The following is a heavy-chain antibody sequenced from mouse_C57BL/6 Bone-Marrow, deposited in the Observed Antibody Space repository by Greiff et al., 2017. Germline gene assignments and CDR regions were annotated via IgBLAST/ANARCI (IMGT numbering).Heavy chain of an antibody. CDR3: AREDDGYYVYYFDY. Sequence: EVQLQQSGPELVKPGASVKISCKASGYTFTDYYMNWVKQSHGKSLEWIGDINPNNGGTSYNQKFKGKATLTVDKSSSTAYMALRSLTSEDSAVYYCAREDDGYYVYYFDYWGQGTTLTVSS. D-gene: IGHD2-3*01. J-gene: IGHJ2*01. CDR2: INPNNGGT. CDR1: GYTFTDYY. V-gene: IGHV1-26*01.